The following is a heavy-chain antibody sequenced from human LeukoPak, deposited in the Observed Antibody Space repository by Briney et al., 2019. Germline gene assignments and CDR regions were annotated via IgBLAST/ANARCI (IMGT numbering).Heavy chain of an antibody. J-gene: IGHJ4*02. V-gene: IGHV4-31*03. CDR3: ARGSLLGYFDY. CDR2: IYYSGST. Sequence: KPSETLSLTCTVSGGSISSGGYYWSWIPKPPGKGLEWIGYIYYSGSTYYNPSLKSRVTISVDTSKNQFSLKLSSVTAADTAVYYCARGSLLGYFDYWGQGTLVTVSS. D-gene: IGHD2-8*02. CDR1: GGSISSGGYY.